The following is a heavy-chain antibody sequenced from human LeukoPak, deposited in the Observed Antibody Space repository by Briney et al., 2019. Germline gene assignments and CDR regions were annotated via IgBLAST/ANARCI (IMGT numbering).Heavy chain of an antibody. D-gene: IGHD5-24*01. V-gene: IGHV1-69*04. J-gene: IGHJ6*02. CDR1: GGTFSSYA. CDR3: ARDRPDVEMAFYGMDV. CDR2: IIPILGIA. Sequence: SMKVSCKASGGTFSSYAISWVRQAPGQGLEWMGRIIPILGIANYAQKFQGRVTITADKSTSTAYMELSSLRSEDTAVYYCARDRPDVEMAFYGMDVWGQGTTVTVSS.